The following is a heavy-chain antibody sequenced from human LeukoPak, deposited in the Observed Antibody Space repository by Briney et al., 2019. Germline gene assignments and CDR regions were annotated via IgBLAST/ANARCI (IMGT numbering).Heavy chain of an antibody. D-gene: IGHD4-17*01. CDR2: ISGSGGST. CDR3: AKAPRLRVNYFDY. J-gene: IGHJ4*02. CDR1: GFTFSSYA. Sequence: PGGSLRLSCAASGFTFSSYAMSWARQAPGKGLEWVSAISGSGGSTYYADSVKGRFTISRDNSKNTLYLQMNSLRAEDTAVYYCAKAPRLRVNYFDYWGQGTLVTVSS. V-gene: IGHV3-23*01.